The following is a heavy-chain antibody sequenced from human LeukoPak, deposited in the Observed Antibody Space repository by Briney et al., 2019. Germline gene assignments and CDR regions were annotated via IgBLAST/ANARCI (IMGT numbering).Heavy chain of an antibody. CDR2: ISAYNGNT. CDR3: ARGRYCSGGSCHYYYYYGMDV. Sequence: ASVKVSCKASGYTFTSYGISWVRQAPGQGLEWMGWISAYNGNTNYAQKLQGRVTMTTDTSTSTAYMEPRSLRSDDTAVYYCARGRYCSGGSCHYYYYYGMDVWGQGTTVTVSS. D-gene: IGHD2-15*01. J-gene: IGHJ6*02. CDR1: GYTFTSYG. V-gene: IGHV1-18*01.